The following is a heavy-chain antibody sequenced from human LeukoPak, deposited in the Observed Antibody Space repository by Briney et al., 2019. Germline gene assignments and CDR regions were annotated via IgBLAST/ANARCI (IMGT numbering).Heavy chain of an antibody. V-gene: IGHV1-18*01. J-gene: IGHJ5*02. CDR2: ISAYNGNT. CDR1: SYTFTSYG. CDR3: GRQSGSGSYTWFDP. D-gene: IGHD3-10*01. Sequence: ASVKVSCKASSYTFTSYGISWVRQAPGQGLEWMGWISAYNGNTDYAQKFQGRVTMTTDTATTTAYVELRSLRSDDTAVYYCGRQSGSGSYTWFDPWGQGTLVTVSS.